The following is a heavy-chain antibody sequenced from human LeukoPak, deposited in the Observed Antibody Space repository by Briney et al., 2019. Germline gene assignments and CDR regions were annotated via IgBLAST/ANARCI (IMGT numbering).Heavy chain of an antibody. V-gene: IGHV4-59*11. CDR1: GGSIISHY. D-gene: IGHD3-22*01. CDR2: IYYSGST. Sequence: SEALSLTCTVTGGSIISHYWSWIRQPPRRGLEWIGYIYYSGSTNYNPSLKSRVAISLDTSTNQFSPMLSSVAAAPTAVSYYAGGDRQDSNDCSGSLFDYWGQGTLVTVSS. CDR3: AGGDRQDSNDCSGSLFDY. J-gene: IGHJ4*02.